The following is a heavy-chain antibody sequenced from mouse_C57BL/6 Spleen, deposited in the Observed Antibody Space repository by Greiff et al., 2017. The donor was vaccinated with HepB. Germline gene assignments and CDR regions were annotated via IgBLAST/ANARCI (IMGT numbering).Heavy chain of an antibody. CDR1: GFSLTSYG. D-gene: IGHD4-1*01. V-gene: IGHV2-4*01. CDR2: IWSGGST. J-gene: IGHJ3*01. Sequence: QVHVKQSGPGLVQPSQSLSITCTVSGFSLTSYGVHWVRQPPGKGLEWLGVIWSGGSTDYNAAFISRLGISKDNSKSQVFFKMNSLQADDTAIYYCANPRGWDGGFAYWGQGTLVTVSA. CDR3: ANPRGWDGGFAY.